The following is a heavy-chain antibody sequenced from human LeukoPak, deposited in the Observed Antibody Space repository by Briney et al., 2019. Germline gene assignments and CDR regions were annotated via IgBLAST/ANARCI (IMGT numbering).Heavy chain of an antibody. CDR3: ARDAGHTGYDLLDY. J-gene: IGHJ4*02. CDR2: MKQDGSEK. Sequence: GGSLRLSCAVSGLPFSNYWMSWVRQAPGKGLEWVANMKQDGSEKYFVDSVRGRFTISRDNGKNTLYLQMNSLRVEDTAVYYCARDAGHTGYDLLDYWGQGTLVTVSS. V-gene: IGHV3-7*01. D-gene: IGHD5-12*01. CDR1: GLPFSNYW.